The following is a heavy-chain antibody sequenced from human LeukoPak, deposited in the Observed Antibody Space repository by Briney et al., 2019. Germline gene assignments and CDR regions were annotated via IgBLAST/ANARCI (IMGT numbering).Heavy chain of an antibody. CDR3: ARDGIVGAP. CDR2: INPNGINT. CDR1: GYIFTNYY. Sequence: ASVKVSCKASGYIFTNYYMHWVRQAPGQGLEWMGIINPNGINTNYAQNFQGRVTMTRDMSTNTIYMELSSLRSEDTAVYYCARDGIVGAPWGQGTLVTVSS. J-gene: IGHJ5*02. V-gene: IGHV1-46*01. D-gene: IGHD1-26*01.